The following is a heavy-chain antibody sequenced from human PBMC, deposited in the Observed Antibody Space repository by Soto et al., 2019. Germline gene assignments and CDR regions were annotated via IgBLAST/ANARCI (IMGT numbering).Heavy chain of an antibody. CDR3: AKERSSGYYFFDY. V-gene: IGHV3-23*01. CDR1: GFTFSNYA. D-gene: IGHD5-18*01. CDR2: ISGSDGST. Sequence: GGSLRLSCASSGFTFSNYAMSWVRQAPGEGLEWVSTISGSDGSTYYADSVKGRFTISRDISKNTLYLQMNSLRAEDTAIYYCAKERSSGYYFFDYWGQGTLVTVSS. J-gene: IGHJ4*02.